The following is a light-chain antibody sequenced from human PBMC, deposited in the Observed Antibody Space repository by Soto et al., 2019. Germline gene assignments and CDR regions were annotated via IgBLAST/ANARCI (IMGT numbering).Light chain of an antibody. V-gene: IGKV1-5*03. Sequence: DIQMTQSPSTLSASVGDRVTITCRASQSISTRLAWYQQTPGKAPKLLIFKASTSQSGVPSSFSGSGSGTEFTLTISSLQPGDFATYYCQQYYNYPLTFGQGTKVDIK. CDR1: QSISTR. CDR3: QQYYNYPLT. J-gene: IGKJ1*01. CDR2: KAS.